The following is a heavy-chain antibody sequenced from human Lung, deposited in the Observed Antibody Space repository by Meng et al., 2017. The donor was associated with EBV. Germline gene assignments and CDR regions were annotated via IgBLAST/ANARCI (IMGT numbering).Heavy chain of an antibody. J-gene: IGHJ5*02. CDR3: ATTTVRGVNWIDP. CDR2: IYYSGST. Sequence: GLFKPSATLSPTCGVSGGSISSKNYYWSWIRQHPGKGLEWIGYIYYSGSTYYNPSLKSRVTISVDTSKNQFSLNLTFVTAADTAVYYCATTTVRGVNWIDPWGQGTLVTVSS. V-gene: IGHV4-31*02. D-gene: IGHD3-10*01. CDR1: GGSISSKNYY.